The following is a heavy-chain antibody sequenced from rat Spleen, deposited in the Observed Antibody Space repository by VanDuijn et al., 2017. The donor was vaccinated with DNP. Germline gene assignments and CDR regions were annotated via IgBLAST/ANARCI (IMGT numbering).Heavy chain of an antibody. CDR1: GFTFSDYN. Sequence: EVRLVESGGGLVQPGRSLKLSCAASGFTFSDYNMAWVRQAPKKGLEWVASISHDGGSTYYGDSVKGRFTISRDNAKSTLYLQMNSLRSEDMATYYCARWDSTGITTGFAYWGQGTLVTVSS. CDR3: ARWDSTGITTGFAY. J-gene: IGHJ3*01. CDR2: ISHDGGST. D-gene: IGHD1-9*01. V-gene: IGHV5-22*01.